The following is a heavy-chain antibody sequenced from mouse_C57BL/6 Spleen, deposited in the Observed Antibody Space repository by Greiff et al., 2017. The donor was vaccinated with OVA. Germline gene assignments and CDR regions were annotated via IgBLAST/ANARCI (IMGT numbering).Heavy chain of an antibody. CDR3: ADETEDYAMDY. CDR2: LLPGSGST. CDR1: GYTFTGYW. V-gene: IGHV1-9*01. J-gene: IGHJ4*01. Sequence: QVQLKQSGAELMKPGASVKPSCKATGYTFTGYWIEWVKQRPGHGLEWIGELLPGSGSTNYNEKFKGQDTFTADTSANTACMQLSSLTTEDSAIYYCADETEDYAMDYWGQGTSVTVSS.